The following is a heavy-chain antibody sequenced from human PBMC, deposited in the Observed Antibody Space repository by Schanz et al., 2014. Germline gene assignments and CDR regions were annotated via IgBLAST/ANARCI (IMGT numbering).Heavy chain of an antibody. CDR2: INAGTGNT. CDR1: GYSFTPFP. Sequence: QVQLVQSWAEVKGPGASEKVSCKASGYSFTPFPIHWVRQAPGQRLEWMGWINAGTGNTEYSQKFQGRVTITRDTLASTAYMEVSSLRSEDTAVYYCARSGSSNWYFFDYWGQGTLVTVSS. V-gene: IGHV1-3*01. D-gene: IGHD6-13*01. CDR3: ARSGSSNWYFFDY. J-gene: IGHJ4*02.